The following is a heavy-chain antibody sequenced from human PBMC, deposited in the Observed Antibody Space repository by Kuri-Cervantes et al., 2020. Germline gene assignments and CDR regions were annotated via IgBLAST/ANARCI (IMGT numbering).Heavy chain of an antibody. CDR1: GYTFTGYY. V-gene: IGHV1-46*01. Sequence: ASVKVSCKASGYTFTGYYMHWVRQAPGQGLEWMGIINPSGGSTSYAQKFQGRVTMTRETSTSTVYMELSSLRAEDTAVYYCARRRGIAVDYWGQGTLVTVSS. D-gene: IGHD6-13*01. CDR2: INPSGGST. J-gene: IGHJ4*02. CDR3: ARRRGIAVDY.